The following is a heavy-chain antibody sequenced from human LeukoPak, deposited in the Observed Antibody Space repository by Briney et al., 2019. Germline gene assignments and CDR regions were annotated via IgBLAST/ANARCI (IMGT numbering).Heavy chain of an antibody. CDR2: IKRKPDGGTP. V-gene: IGHV3-15*01. D-gene: IGHD2-15*01. CDR3: PTDRLYYFDF. Sequence: GGSLRLSCAASGLTFSNAWMSWVRKAPGKGLEWVAGIKRKPDGGTPAYAAPGKGRFTISNDDHKKTLQLQMNSVNTKDQAEDYCPTDRLYYFDFWGQGTLVTVSS. CDR1: GLTFSNAW. J-gene: IGHJ4*02.